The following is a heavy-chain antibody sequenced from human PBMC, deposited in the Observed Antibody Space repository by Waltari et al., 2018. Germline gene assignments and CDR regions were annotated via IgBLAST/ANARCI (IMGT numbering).Heavy chain of an antibody. D-gene: IGHD7-27*01. J-gene: IGHJ4*02. V-gene: IGHV3-23*01. CDR1: GFPFRGYA. Sequence: EVQLLESGGGLVQPGGSLRLACAASGFPFRGYAMGWVRRAPGKGLGWVSAISGSGGSTYYPDSVKGRFTISRDNSKNTLYLQMNSLRAEDTAVYYCAKDALRGGEESVYWGQGTLVTVSS. CDR3: AKDALRGGEESVY. CDR2: ISGSGGST.